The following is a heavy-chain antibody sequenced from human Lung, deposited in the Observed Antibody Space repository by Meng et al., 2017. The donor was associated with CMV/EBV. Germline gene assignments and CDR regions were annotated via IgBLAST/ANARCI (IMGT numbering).Heavy chain of an antibody. Sequence: GGSLRLXXAASRFTFSAYEMNWVRQAPGKGLEWVSYIGGSGGPINYADSVRGRFTISRNNARNSLYLQMNSLRAEDTAVYYCARGGYDYVWGSLDYWGQGTLVXVSS. D-gene: IGHD3-16*01. CDR2: IGGSGGPI. V-gene: IGHV3-48*03. J-gene: IGHJ4*02. CDR1: RFTFSAYE. CDR3: ARGGYDYVWGSLDY.